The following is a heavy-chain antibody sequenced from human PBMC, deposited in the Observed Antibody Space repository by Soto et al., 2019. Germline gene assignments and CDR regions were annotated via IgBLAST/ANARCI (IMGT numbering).Heavy chain of an antibody. J-gene: IGHJ6*02. CDR1: GYAFTDYY. V-gene: IGHV1-2*04. CDR2: INPKSGAT. CDR3: ARENSGYGGHNYYGMDV. Sequence: ASVKVSCKASGYAFTDYYLHWVRQAPGQGLEWMGWINPKSGATHYSQKFQGWVTMTRDTSIRTANMEVTRLTSDATAVYYCARENSGYGGHNYYGMDVWGQGTTVTV. D-gene: IGHD3-22*01.